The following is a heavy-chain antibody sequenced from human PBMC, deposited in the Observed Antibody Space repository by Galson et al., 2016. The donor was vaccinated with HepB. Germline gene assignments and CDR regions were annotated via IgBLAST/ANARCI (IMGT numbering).Heavy chain of an antibody. D-gene: IGHD3-3*01. CDR3: SRVITFYDLMDY. V-gene: IGHV3-7*03. Sequence: SLRLSCAASGFSIRKYWMQWVRLVPGKGLEWVASISDDGGKTYHVDSVKGRFTIARDNAKNSLYLQMNSLRAEDTAVYFCSRVITFYDLMDYWGQGTLVTVSS. J-gene: IGHJ4*02. CDR1: GFSIRKYW. CDR2: ISDDGGKT.